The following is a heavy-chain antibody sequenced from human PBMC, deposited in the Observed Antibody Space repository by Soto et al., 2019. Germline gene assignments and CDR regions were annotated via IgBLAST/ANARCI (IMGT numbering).Heavy chain of an antibody. V-gene: IGHV3-30*18. CDR2: ISFDGSNK. CDR3: AKGRQISGWPNNWFDP. Sequence: PGGSLRLSCAASEFTFSGYDMHWVRQAPGKGLEWVALISFDGSNKYYADSVKGRYTISRDNSNNTLYIKMNSLRPEDTAVYYCAKGRQISGWPNNWFDPWGQGTLVTVSS. CDR1: EFTFSGYD. D-gene: IGHD6-19*01. J-gene: IGHJ5*02.